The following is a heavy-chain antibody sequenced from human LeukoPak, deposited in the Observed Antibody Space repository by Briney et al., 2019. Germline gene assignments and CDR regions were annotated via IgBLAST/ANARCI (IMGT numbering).Heavy chain of an antibody. V-gene: IGHV1-69*13. J-gene: IGHJ4*02. Sequence: GASVKVSCKASGGTFSSYAISWVRQAPGQGLEWMGGIIPIFGTANYTQKFQGRVTITADESTSTAYMELSSLRSEDTAVYYCARGPTARWDIVVWGQGTLVTVSS. D-gene: IGHD2-15*01. CDR2: IIPIFGTA. CDR3: ARGPTARWDIVV. CDR1: GGTFSSYA.